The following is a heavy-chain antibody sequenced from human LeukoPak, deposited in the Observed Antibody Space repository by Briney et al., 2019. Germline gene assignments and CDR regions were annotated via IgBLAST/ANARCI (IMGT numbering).Heavy chain of an antibody. CDR2: IYHSGST. D-gene: IGHD4-23*01. V-gene: IGHV4-30-2*01. CDR3: ARVFYGGNSAYFDY. CDR1: GGSISSGGYS. Sequence: SETLSFTCAVSGGSISSGGYSWSWIRQPPGKGLERIGYIYHSGSTYYNPSLKSRVTISVDRSKSQFSLKLSSVTAADTAVYYCARVFYGGNSAYFDYWGQGTLVTVSS. J-gene: IGHJ4*02.